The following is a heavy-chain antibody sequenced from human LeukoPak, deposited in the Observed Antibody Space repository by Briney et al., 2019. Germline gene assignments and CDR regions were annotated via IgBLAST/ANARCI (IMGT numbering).Heavy chain of an antibody. D-gene: IGHD6-19*01. CDR1: GGSISSSSYY. CDR2: IYYSGST. Sequence: PSGTLSLTCTVSGGSISSSSYYWGWIRQPPGKGLEWIGSIYYSGSTYYNPSLKSRVTISVDTSKNQFSLKLSSVTAADTAVYYCATVFNMHSSGWYNFDYWGQGNLVTVSS. V-gene: IGHV4-39*01. J-gene: IGHJ4*02. CDR3: ATVFNMHSSGWYNFDY.